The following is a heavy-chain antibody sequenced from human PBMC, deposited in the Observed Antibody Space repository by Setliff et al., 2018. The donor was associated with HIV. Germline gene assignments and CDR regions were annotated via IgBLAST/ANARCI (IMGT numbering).Heavy chain of an antibody. D-gene: IGHD7-27*01. V-gene: IGHV3-20*04. CDR2: ISWDGIKT. J-gene: IGHJ4*02. CDR3: ARDHYLGLDY. Sequence: LKISCVGSGFMFNDYGMSWVRQAPGKGLEWVAGISWDGIKTTYGDSVRGRFTISRDNVEKSVYLQMNRLRNEDTARYYCARDHYLGLDYWGQGSLVTVSS. CDR1: GFMFNDYG.